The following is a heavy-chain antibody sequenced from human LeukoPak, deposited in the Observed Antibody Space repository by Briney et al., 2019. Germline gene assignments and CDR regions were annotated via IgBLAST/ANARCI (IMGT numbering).Heavy chain of an antibody. J-gene: IGHJ6*02. CDR1: GGSFSGCY. CDR2: INHSGST. V-gene: IGHV4-34*01. D-gene: IGHD6-13*01. CDR3: ARGAAAGTNYYYYYGMDV. Sequence: SETLSYTCAVYGGSFSGCYWSWIRQPPGKGLEWIGEINHSGSTNYNPSLKSRVTISVDTSKNQFSLKLSSVTAADTAVYYCARGAAAGTNYYYYYGMDVWGQGTTVTVSS.